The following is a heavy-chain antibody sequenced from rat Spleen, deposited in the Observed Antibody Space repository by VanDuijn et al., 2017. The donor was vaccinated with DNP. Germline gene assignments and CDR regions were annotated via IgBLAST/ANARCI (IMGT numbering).Heavy chain of an antibody. J-gene: IGHJ4*01. CDR1: GFTFNKYG. CDR3: ARHDYDGPNSYYGMDA. V-gene: IGHV5-29*01. D-gene: IGHD1-12*02. CDR2: ISYEGSGI. Sequence: EVQLVESGGGLVQPGRSLKLSCAASGFTFNKYGMAWVRQAPTKGLEWVAAISYEGSGIYYGDSVKGRFTISRDNAKSTLYLQMDSLRSEDTATYYCARHDYDGPNSYYGMDAWGQGTAVTVSS.